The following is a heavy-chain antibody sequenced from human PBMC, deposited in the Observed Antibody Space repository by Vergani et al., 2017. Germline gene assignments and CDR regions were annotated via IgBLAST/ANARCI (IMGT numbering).Heavy chain of an antibody. CDR1: GFTFSSYG. D-gene: IGHD3-3*01. Sequence: QVQLVESGGGVVQPGRSLRLSCAASGFTFSSYGMHWVRQAPGKGLEWVAVISYDGSNKYYADSVKGRFTISRDNSKNTLYLQMNSLRAEDTAVYYCAKDPSYDFWSGYYSYAYYYVMDVWGQGTTVTVSS. V-gene: IGHV3-30*18. J-gene: IGHJ6*02. CDR2: ISYDGSNK. CDR3: AKDPSYDFWSGYYSYAYYYVMDV.